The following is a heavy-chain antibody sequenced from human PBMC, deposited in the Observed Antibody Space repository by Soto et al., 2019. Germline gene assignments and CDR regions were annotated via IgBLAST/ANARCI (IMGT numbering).Heavy chain of an antibody. CDR1: GYSFTSYW. CDR3: ARYGYSGYDAYYYYYYGMDV. Sequence: GESLKISCKGSGYSFTSYWIGWVRQMPGKGLEWMGIIYPGDSDTRYSPSFQGQVTISADKSISTAYLQWSSLKASDTAMYYCARYGYSGYDAYYYYYYGMDVWGQGTTVTVSS. J-gene: IGHJ6*02. V-gene: IGHV5-51*01. CDR2: IYPGDSDT. D-gene: IGHD5-12*01.